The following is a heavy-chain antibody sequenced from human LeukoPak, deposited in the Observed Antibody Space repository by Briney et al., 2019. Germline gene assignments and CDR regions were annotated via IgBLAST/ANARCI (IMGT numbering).Heavy chain of an antibody. CDR1: GGSFSGYY. Sequence: SETLSLTCAVYGGSFSGYYWSWIRQPPGKGLEWIGEINHSGSTNYNPSLKSRVTISVDTSKNQFSLKLSSVTAADTAVYYCARGHYYYDRNWFDPWGQGTLVTVSS. V-gene: IGHV4-34*01. CDR2: INHSGST. D-gene: IGHD3-10*02. CDR3: ARGHYYYDRNWFDP. J-gene: IGHJ5*02.